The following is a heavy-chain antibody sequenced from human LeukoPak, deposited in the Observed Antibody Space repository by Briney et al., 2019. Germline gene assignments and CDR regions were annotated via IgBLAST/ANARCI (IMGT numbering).Heavy chain of an antibody. Sequence: PSETLSLTCTVSGGSISRSSYYWGWIRQPPGKGLEWIGSIYYSGSTYYNSSLKSRVTISVDTSKNQFSLKLRSVTAADTAVYYCARDQGGMSTVDYWGQGTLVTVSS. CDR2: IYYSGST. D-gene: IGHD4-17*01. CDR3: ARDQGGMSTVDY. V-gene: IGHV4-39*02. CDR1: GGSISRSSYY. J-gene: IGHJ4*02.